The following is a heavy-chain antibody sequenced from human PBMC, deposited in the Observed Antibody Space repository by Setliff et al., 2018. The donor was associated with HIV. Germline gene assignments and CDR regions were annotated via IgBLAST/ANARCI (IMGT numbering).Heavy chain of an antibody. CDR1: GGSFSDDS. CDR2: INHSGST. J-gene: IGHJ4*02. CDR3: ARRGWNGYKAFDY. V-gene: IGHV4-34*01. Sequence: TLSLTCAVYGGSFSDDSWNWIRQPPGKGLEWIGEINHSGSTNYNPSLKSRVTTSVDTSKKQFSLNLSSVTAADTAVYYCARRGWNGYKAFDYWGQGALVTVSS. D-gene: IGHD5-12*01.